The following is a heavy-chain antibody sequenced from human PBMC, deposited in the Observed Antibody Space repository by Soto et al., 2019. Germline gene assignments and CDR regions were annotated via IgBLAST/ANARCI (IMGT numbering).Heavy chain of an antibody. CDR2: INDRGSI. V-gene: IGHV4-34*01. Sequence: QVQLQQWGAGPLRPLETLSLTCGVSGGSFSGYYWAWIRQSPGKGLEWIGEINDRGSINYNPSLKSRGSISVDTSKNDYSLNLRSVTAADTAVYYCAGEGHDILTGPPWVWYFDLWGRGTLVTVSS. J-gene: IGHJ2*01. CDR1: GGSFSGYY. D-gene: IGHD3-9*01. CDR3: AGEGHDILTGPPWVWYFDL.